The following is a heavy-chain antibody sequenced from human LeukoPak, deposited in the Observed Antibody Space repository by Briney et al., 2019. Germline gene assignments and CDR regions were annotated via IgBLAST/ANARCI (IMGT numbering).Heavy chain of an antibody. CDR1: GFTLSDYY. CDR3: AKRLGGTALDY. CDR2: IRASGDDM. J-gene: IGHJ4*02. D-gene: IGHD3-16*01. Sequence: GGSLRLSCAASGFTLSDYYMTWVRQAPGKGLEWVSYIRASGDDMFYADSVKGRFTISRDNAKNSLYLQMNSLRAEDTAVYYCAKRLGGTALDYWGQGTLVTVSS. V-gene: IGHV3-11*01.